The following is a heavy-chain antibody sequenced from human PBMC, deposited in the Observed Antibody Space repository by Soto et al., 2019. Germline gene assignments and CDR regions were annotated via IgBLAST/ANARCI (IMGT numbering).Heavy chain of an antibody. D-gene: IGHD3-10*01. V-gene: IGHV4-59*01. J-gene: IGHJ5*02. CDR2: IYYSGST. CDR3: ARVWFGELLTFDP. Sequence: SATLSLTCTVSGGSISSYYWSWIRQPPGKGLEWIGYIYYSGSTNYNHSLKSRVTISVDTSKNQFSLKLSSVTAADTAVYYCARVWFGELLTFDPWGQGTLVTVS. CDR1: GGSISSYY.